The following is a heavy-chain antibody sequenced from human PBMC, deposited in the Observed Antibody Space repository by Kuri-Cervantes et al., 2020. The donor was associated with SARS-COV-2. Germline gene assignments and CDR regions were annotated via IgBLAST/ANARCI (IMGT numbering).Heavy chain of an antibody. J-gene: IGHJ6*02. CDR2: FDPEDGET. V-gene: IGHV1-24*01. Sequence: ASVKVSCKASGGTFSSYVITWVRQAPGQGLEWMGGFDPEDGETIYAQKFQGRVTMTEDTSTDTAYMELSSLRSEDTAVYYCARDQIRGDYGLPYGMDVWGQGTTVTVSS. CDR1: GGTFSSYV. CDR3: ARDQIRGDYGLPYGMDV. D-gene: IGHD4-17*01.